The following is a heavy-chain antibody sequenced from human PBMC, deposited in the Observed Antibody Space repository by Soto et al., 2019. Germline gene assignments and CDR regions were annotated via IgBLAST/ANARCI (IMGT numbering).Heavy chain of an antibody. CDR1: GFSLPTSPMG. D-gene: IGHD5-12*01. CDR3: AHRLGGYTLNDGYFDF. J-gene: IGHJ4*01. CDR2: IYWDDDN. V-gene: IGHV2-5*02. Sequence: SGPTLVNPTQTLTLTCTFSGFSLPTSPMGVGWIRQPPGKALEWLVFIYWDDDNRYSQSLNSKITVAKDTSKKQVVLTIHDLDPADTATYYCAHRLGGYTLNDGYFDFWGHGVLVTISS.